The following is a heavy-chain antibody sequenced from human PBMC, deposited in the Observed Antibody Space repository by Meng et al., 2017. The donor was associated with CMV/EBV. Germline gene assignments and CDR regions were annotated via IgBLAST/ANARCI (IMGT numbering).Heavy chain of an antibody. CDR3: ARAALWSGSIWFDP. Sequence: GGSLRLSCAASGFTFSSYWMSWVRQAPGKGLEWVANIKQDGSEKYYVDSVKGRFTISRDNAKNSLYLQMNSLRAEDTAVYYCARAALWSGSIWFDPWGQGTLVTVPQ. D-gene: IGHD3-3*01. CDR2: IKQDGSEK. CDR1: GFTFSSYW. V-gene: IGHV3-7*01. J-gene: IGHJ5*02.